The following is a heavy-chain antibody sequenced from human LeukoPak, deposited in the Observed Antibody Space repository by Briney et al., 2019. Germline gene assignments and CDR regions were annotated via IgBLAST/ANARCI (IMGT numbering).Heavy chain of an antibody. V-gene: IGHV5-51*01. CDR2: IYPGDSDT. Sequence: GESLKISSKGSGFSFTHCWIAWVRQMPGKGMEWIGIIYPGDSDTRYSPSFQGQVTISADKSISTAYLQWSSLKASDTAMYYCARLPAFYYYGSGSYSSGWFDPWGQGTLVTVSS. J-gene: IGHJ5*02. CDR1: GFSFTHCW. CDR3: ARLPAFYYYGSGSYSSGWFDP. D-gene: IGHD3-10*01.